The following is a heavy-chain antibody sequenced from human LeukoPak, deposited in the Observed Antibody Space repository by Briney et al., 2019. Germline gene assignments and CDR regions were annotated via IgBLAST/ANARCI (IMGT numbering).Heavy chain of an antibody. CDR3: ARVGDRSGNGYSH. V-gene: IGHV3-64*01. CDR2: ISRSGGNT. CDR1: GFAISRSS. D-gene: IGHD2-2*03. J-gene: IGHJ4*02. Sequence: GGSLRLSCAASGFAISRSSMHWVRQAQGKGLEFVSAISRSGGNTYYANSVKGRFTISRDTSKNTLYLQVGSLRVEDMAVYYCARVGDRSGNGYSHWGQGTLVTVSS.